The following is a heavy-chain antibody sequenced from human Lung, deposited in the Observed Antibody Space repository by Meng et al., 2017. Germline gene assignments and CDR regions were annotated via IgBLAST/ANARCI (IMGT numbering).Heavy chain of an antibody. Sequence: GESLKISCAASGFTFSSYWMNWVRQAPGKGLEWVANIKQDGSEKYYVDSVKGRFTISRDNAKNSLYLQMNSLRAEDTAVYYCARIWTRGYSGYDSSAEYFQHWGQGTLVTVSS. V-gene: IGHV3-7*01. J-gene: IGHJ1*01. CDR3: ARIWTRGYSGYDSSAEYFQH. CDR1: GFTFSSYW. CDR2: IKQDGSEK. D-gene: IGHD5-12*01.